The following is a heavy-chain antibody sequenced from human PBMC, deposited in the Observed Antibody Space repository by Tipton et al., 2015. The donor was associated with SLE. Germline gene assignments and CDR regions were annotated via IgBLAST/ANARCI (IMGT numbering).Heavy chain of an antibody. CDR2: INHSGST. V-gene: IGHV4-34*01. Sequence: LRLSCAVYGGSFSAYYWSWIRQPPGKGLEWIGEINHSGSTNNNPSLKSRVTISVDTSKNQFSLKLSSVTAADTAVYYCARAYPVLLWGQGTLVTVSS. CDR3: ARAYPVLL. D-gene: IGHD3-10*01. CDR1: GGSFSAYY. J-gene: IGHJ4*02.